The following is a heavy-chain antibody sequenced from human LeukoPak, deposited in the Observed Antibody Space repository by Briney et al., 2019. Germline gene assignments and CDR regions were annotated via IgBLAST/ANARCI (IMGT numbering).Heavy chain of an antibody. Sequence: GSSLRLSCAASGFPFNIYGMAWVRQSPGKGLEWVSTISADRTNTHYADSVKGRFSISRDNSKNTLYLQMNSLTAEDTALYYCANDAGPKGTPFFDYWGQGTLVTVSS. CDR3: ANDAGPKGTPFFDY. V-gene: IGHV3-23*01. D-gene: IGHD1-7*01. J-gene: IGHJ4*02. CDR2: ISADRTNT. CDR1: GFPFNIYG.